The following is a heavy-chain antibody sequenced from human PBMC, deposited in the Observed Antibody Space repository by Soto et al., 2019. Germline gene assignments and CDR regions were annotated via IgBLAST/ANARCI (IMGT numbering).Heavy chain of an antibody. CDR3: ARPVVPAARYYYGMDV. V-gene: IGHV1-46*01. CDR1: GYTFTSYD. J-gene: IGHJ6*02. D-gene: IGHD2-2*01. CDR2: INPSGSST. Sequence: GASVEVSCKASGYTFTSYDMHWVRQAPGQGLEWMGIINPSGSSTSYAQKFQGRVTMTRDTSTSTVYMELSSLRSEDTAVYYCARPVVPAARYYYGMDVWGQGTMVTVSS.